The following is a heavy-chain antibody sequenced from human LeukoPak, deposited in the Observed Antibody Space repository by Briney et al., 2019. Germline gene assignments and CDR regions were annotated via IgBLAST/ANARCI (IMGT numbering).Heavy chain of an antibody. D-gene: IGHD3-9*01. CDR1: GDTFTSYY. Sequence: GASVKVSCKASGDTFTSYYMHWVRQAPGQGLEWMGIINPSGGSTSYAQKFQGRVTMTRDTSTSTVDMELSSLRSEDTAVYYCAKAEYYDILTGYSYPPTWFDPWGQGTLVTVSS. CDR2: INPSGGST. V-gene: IGHV1-46*01. CDR3: AKAEYYDILTGYSYPPTWFDP. J-gene: IGHJ5*02.